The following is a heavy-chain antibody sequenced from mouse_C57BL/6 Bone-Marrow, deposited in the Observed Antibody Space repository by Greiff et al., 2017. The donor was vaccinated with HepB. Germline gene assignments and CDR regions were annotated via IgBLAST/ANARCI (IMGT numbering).Heavy chain of an antibody. J-gene: IGHJ4*01. D-gene: IGHD2-3*01. CDR3: VRHEGYYVGNAMDY. CDR1: GFSFNTYA. Sequence: DVKLQESGGGLVQPKGSLKLSCAASGFSFNTYAMNWVRQAPGKGLEWVARIRSKSNNYATYYADSVKDRFTISRDDSESMLYLQMNNLKTEDTAMYYCVRHEGYYVGNAMDYWGQGTSVTVSS. CDR2: IRSKSNNYAT. V-gene: IGHV10-1*01.